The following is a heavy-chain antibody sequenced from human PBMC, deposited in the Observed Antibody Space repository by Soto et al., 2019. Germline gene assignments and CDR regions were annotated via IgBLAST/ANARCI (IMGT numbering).Heavy chain of an antibody. J-gene: IGHJ6*01. D-gene: IGHD6-13*01. CDR3: ARDQSPGIAAAGAYYYYGMDV. CDR2: ISYDGSNK. CDR1: GFTFSSYA. V-gene: IGHV3-30-3*01. Sequence: QVQLVESGGGVVQPGRSLRLSCAASGFTFSSYAMHWVRQAPGKGLEWVAVISYDGSNKYYADSVKGRFTISRDNSKNTLYLQMNSLRAEDTAVYYCARDQSPGIAAAGAYYYYGMDVW.